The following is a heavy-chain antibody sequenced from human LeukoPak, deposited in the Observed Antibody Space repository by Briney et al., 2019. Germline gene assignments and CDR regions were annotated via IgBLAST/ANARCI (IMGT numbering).Heavy chain of an antibody. Sequence: GGSLRLSCAASGFTFSSYSMNWVRQAPGKGLEWVSSISSSSSYIYYADSVKGRFTISRDNAKNSLYLQMNSLRAEDTAVYYCARDIPIAAAGTGDAFDIWGQGTMVTVSP. CDR1: GFTFSSYS. V-gene: IGHV3-21*01. CDR2: ISSSSSYI. CDR3: ARDIPIAAAGTGDAFDI. J-gene: IGHJ3*02. D-gene: IGHD6-13*01.